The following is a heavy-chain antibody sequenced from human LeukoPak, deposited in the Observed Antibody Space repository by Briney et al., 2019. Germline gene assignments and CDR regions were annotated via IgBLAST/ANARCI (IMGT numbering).Heavy chain of an antibody. CDR3: ARSNSHYFDY. CDR2: IWYDGSNK. D-gene: IGHD2/OR15-2a*01. CDR1: GFTFSSCG. J-gene: IGHJ4*02. V-gene: IGHV3-33*01. Sequence: PGRSLRLSCAASGFTFSSCGMHWVRQAPGKGLEWVAVIWYDGSNKYYADSVKGRFTISRDNSKNTLYLQMNSLRAEDTAVYYCARSNSHYFDYWGQGTLVTVSS.